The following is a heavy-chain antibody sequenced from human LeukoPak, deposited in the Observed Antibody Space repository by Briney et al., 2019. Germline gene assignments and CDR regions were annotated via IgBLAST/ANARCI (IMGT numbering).Heavy chain of an antibody. Sequence: GGSLRLSCAASGFTFNSYWMSWVRQAPGKGLKWVANIDPDGGEKQYGDSVKGRFTTSRDNAKNSLYLQMNSLRAEDTAIYYCARIYYFGDNNWRYFDNWGQGTLVTVSS. CDR2: IDPDGGEK. J-gene: IGHJ4*02. D-gene: IGHD3-10*01. CDR3: ARIYYFGDNNWRYFDN. V-gene: IGHV3-7*01. CDR1: GFTFNSYW.